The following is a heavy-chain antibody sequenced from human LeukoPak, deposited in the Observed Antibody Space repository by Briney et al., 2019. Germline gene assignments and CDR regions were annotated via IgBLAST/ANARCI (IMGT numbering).Heavy chain of an antibody. CDR3: ARGRQGAKPRYFDL. J-gene: IGHJ2*01. CDR1: VIILSNYA. CDR2: SSSYVGST. D-gene: IGHD1-26*01. Sequence: PVGSLRLSRAPSVIILSNYAMHSVRQGPGRGLGCISTSSSYVGSTYYANSVKGRFTISRNKSKNTLYLQTGSLRAEDIAVYYCARGRQGAKPRYFDLWGRGTRVTVSS. V-gene: IGHV3-64*01.